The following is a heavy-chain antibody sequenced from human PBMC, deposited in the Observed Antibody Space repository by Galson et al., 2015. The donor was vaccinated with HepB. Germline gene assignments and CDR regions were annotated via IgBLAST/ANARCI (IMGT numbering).Heavy chain of an antibody. D-gene: IGHD6-13*01. CDR3: ARGGIAAAAEDDAFDI. CDR2: ISSSSSTI. CDR1: GFTFSSYS. Sequence: SLRLSCAASGFTFSSYSMNWVRQAPGKGLEWVSYISSSSSTIYYADSVKGRFTISRDNAKNSLYLQMNSLRNEDTAVYYCARGGIAAAAEDDAFDIWGQGTMVTVSS. V-gene: IGHV3-48*02. J-gene: IGHJ3*02.